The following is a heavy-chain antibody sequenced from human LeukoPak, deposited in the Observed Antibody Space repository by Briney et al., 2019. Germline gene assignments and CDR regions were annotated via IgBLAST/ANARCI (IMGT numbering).Heavy chain of an antibody. D-gene: IGHD1-26*01. J-gene: IGHJ4*02. CDR2: ISGSGGST. CDR3: ARDLVGATTY. CDR1: GFTFSSYS. V-gene: IGHV3-23*01. Sequence: GGSLRLSCAASGFTFSSYSMNWVRQAPGKGLEWVSAISGSGGSTYYTDSVKGRFTISRDDSKNTLYLQMISLRAEDTAVYYCARDLVGATTYWGQGTLVTVSS.